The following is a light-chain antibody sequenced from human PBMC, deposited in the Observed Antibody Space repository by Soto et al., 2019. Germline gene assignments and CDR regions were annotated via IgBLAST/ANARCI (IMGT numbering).Light chain of an antibody. V-gene: IGKV1-9*01. J-gene: IGKJ4*01. CDR3: QQLNSYT. Sequence: DIQLTQSPSFLSASVGDRVTITCRASQGISSFLARYQQRPGKAPNLLIYAASTLQSGVPSRFSGSGSGTEFTLTISSLQPEDFATYYCQQLNSYTFGGGTKVEIK. CDR2: AAS. CDR1: QGISSF.